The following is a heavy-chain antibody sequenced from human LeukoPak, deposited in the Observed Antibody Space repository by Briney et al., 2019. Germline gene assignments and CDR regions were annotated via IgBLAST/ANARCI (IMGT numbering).Heavy chain of an antibody. CDR2: IIPIFGSP. D-gene: IGHD3-3*01. Sequence: GASVKVSCKASVASFSSFGISWVRQAPGQGLEWMGGIIPIFGSPNYAQKFQGRLTITTDESTSTAYMELSSLRSVDTAVFYCATGMRAIPIYYWGQGTLVTVSS. J-gene: IGHJ4*02. CDR3: ATGMRAIPIYY. V-gene: IGHV1-69*05. CDR1: VASFSSFG.